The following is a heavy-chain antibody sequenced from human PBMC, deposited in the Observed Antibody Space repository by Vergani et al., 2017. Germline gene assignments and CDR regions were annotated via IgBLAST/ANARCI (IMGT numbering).Heavy chain of an antibody. D-gene: IGHD2-2*01. V-gene: IGHV1-69*01. J-gene: IGHJ6*02. CDR3: ARYCSSTSCYGYYYYGMDV. Sequence: QVQLVQSGAEVKKPGSSVKVSCKASGGTFSSYAISWVRQAPGQGLEWMGGIIPIFGTANYAQKFQGRVTITADESTGTAYMELSSLRSEDTAVYYCARYCSSTSCYGYYYYGMDVWGQGTTVTVSS. CDR1: GGTFSSYA. CDR2: IIPIFGTA.